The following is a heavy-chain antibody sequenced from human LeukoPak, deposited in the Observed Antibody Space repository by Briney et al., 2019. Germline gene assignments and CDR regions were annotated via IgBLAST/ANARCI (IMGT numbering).Heavy chain of an antibody. CDR3: ARRAGAYSHPYDY. D-gene: IGHD4/OR15-4a*01. Sequence: GGSLRLSCAASGFTFRRYGMNWVRQAPGKGLEWVSAISGIGGSTYYGDSVKGRFTISRDNSKNTLYLQMNSLRAEDTAVYYCARRAGAYSHPYDYWGQGTLVTVSS. CDR2: ISGIGGST. CDR1: GFTFRRYG. J-gene: IGHJ4*02. V-gene: IGHV3-23*01.